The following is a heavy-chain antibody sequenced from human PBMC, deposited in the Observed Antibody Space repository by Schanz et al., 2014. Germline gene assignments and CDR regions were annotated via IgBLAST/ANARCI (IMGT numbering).Heavy chain of an antibody. CDR2: ISYDGSNK. J-gene: IGHJ4*02. D-gene: IGHD2-15*01. Sequence: QVQLVESGGGVVQPGRSLRLSCAAYGFTLSSYAMHWVRQAPGKGLEWVAVISYDGSNKYYADSVEGRFTISRDNSKNTLYLQMTTLRAEDTAVYYCAGERGYCSDGSCLAFDYWGQGTLVTVSS. V-gene: IGHV3-30-3*01. CDR3: AGERGYCSDGSCLAFDY. CDR1: GFTLSSYA.